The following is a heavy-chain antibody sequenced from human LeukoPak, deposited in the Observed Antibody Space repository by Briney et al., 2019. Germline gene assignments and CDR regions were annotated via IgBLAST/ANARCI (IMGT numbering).Heavy chain of an antibody. CDR1: GGSVSSSLYY. V-gene: IGHV4-39*02. Sequence: PSETLSLTCTVSGGSVSSSLYYWGWIRQPPGKGLEWIGSIYFSGYTHYNPSLQSRVTMSVDTSKNHFSLKMSSVTAADTAVYYCARSSGTGTFSYWGQGTLVTVSS. J-gene: IGHJ4*02. CDR2: IYFSGYT. D-gene: IGHD6-25*01. CDR3: ARSSGTGTFSY.